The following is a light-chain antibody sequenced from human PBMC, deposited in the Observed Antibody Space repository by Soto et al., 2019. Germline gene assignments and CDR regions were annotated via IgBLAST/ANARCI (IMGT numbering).Light chain of an antibody. CDR3: AAWDDSLNGDVV. J-gene: IGLJ2*01. CDR2: SNN. CDR1: SSNIGSNT. Sequence: QPVLTQPPSASGTPGQRVTISCSGSSSNIGSNTVNCYQQLPGTAPKLLIYSNNQRPSGVPDRFSGSKSGTSASLAISGLQSEDEADYYCAAWDDSLNGDVVFGGGTKVTVL. V-gene: IGLV1-44*01.